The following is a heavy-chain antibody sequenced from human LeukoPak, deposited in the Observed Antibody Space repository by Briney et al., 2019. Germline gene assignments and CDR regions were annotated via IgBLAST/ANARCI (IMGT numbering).Heavy chain of an antibody. J-gene: IGHJ4*02. V-gene: IGHV3-53*01. D-gene: IGHD3-10*01. CDR1: GFTVSSNY. CDR3: AREVAGEGVTDY. CDR2: IYSGGST. Sequence: GGSLRLSCAASGFTVSSNYMSWVRQAPGKGLEWVSVIYSGGSTYYADSVKGRFTISRDNSKNTLYLQMNSLRAEDTAVYYCAREVAGEGVTDYWGQGTLVTVSS.